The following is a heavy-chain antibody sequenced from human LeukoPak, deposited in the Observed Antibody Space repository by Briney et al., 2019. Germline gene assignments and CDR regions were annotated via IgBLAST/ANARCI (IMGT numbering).Heavy chain of an antibody. Sequence: ASVTVSCKASGYTFTSYDINWVRQATGQGLEWMGWISAYNGNTNYAQKLQGRVTMTTDTSTSTAYMELRSLRSDDTAVYYCARDPLRFGELFGNWFDPWGQGTLVTVSS. J-gene: IGHJ5*02. V-gene: IGHV1-18*01. CDR2: ISAYNGNT. CDR1: GYTFTSYD. D-gene: IGHD3-10*01. CDR3: ARDPLRFGELFGNWFDP.